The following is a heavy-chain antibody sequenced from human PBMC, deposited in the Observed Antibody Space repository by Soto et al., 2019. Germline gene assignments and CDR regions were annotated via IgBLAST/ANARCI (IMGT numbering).Heavy chain of an antibody. CDR1: GDSIKSNVW. CDR2: VFHKGIT. J-gene: IGHJ4*02. D-gene: IGHD6-19*01. CDR3: ARDAAVPGEADRFDY. Sequence: PSETLSLTCSVSGDSIKSNVWWSWVRQSPGKALEWIGEVFHKGITNYNPSLWGRVTMSVDRANNQFSLMLTSVTAADTGIYYCARDAAVPGEADRFDYWGQGSLVTVSS. V-gene: IGHV4-4*02.